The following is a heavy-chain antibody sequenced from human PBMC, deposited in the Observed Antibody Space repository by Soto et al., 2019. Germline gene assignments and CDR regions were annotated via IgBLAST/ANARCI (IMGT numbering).Heavy chain of an antibody. CDR1: GFAFSDFG. J-gene: IGHJ4*02. CDR2: IWHDGKNK. Sequence: QVQVVESGGGVVQPGRSLRLSCAASGFAFSDFGMHWVRQATGKGLEWVAVIWHDGKNKDYADYAKGRFTISRDNSRNILYLEMNSLRVEDTAVYYCARDPGQDEAMDYWGQGTLVTVSS. CDR3: ARDPGQDEAMDY. V-gene: IGHV3-33*01.